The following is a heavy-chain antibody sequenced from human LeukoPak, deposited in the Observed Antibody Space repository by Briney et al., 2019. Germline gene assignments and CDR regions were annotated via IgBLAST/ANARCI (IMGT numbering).Heavy chain of an antibody. D-gene: IGHD3-16*02. Sequence: GRSLRLSCAASGLTFSSYGMHWVRQTPNKGLEWVAVISYDGSNKYYADSVKGRFTISRDKSKNTLYLQMNSLRPEDTAVYYCAKDSIVYYYYYMDVWGKGTTVTVSS. CDR1: GLTFSSYG. CDR3: AKDSIVYYYYYMDV. CDR2: ISYDGSNK. J-gene: IGHJ6*03. V-gene: IGHV3-30*18.